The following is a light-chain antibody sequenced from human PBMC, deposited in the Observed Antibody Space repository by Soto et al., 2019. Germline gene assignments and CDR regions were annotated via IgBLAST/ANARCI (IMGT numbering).Light chain of an antibody. V-gene: IGKV1-5*03. J-gene: IGKJ4*02. CDR3: QHYNTYSP. CDR2: KAS. CDR1: QSIGNL. Sequence: DIQMTQSPSTLSASVGDRGIITCRASQSIGNLLAWYQQKPGKAPNLLIYKASTLESGVPSRFSGSGSGTEFTLTISSLQPDDFATYYCQHYNTYSPFGGGTKVEIK.